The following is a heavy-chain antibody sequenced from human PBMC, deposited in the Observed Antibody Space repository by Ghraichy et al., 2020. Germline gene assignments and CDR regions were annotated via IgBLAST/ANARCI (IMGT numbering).Heavy chain of an antibody. Sequence: GESLNISCAASGFTFSNYWMSWVRQAPGKGLEWVANIKQDESEKNYVDSVKGRFTVSRDNAKNSLYLQMNSLRAEDTAVYYCVRDGNRYFDWSLDYWGQGTPVTVSS. CDR1: GFTFSNYW. CDR3: VRDGNRYFDWSLDY. V-gene: IGHV3-7*03. CDR2: IKQDESEK. D-gene: IGHD3-9*01. J-gene: IGHJ4*02.